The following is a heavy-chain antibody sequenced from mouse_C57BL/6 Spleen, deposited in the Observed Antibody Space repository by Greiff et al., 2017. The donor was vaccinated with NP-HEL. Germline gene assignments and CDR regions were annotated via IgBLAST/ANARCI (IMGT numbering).Heavy chain of an antibody. J-gene: IGHJ2*01. D-gene: IGHD1-1*01. V-gene: IGHV5-16*01. CDR3: ARETPLYDGSSYYFDY. Sequence: EVKLMESEGGLVQPGSSMKLSCTASGSTLRDYYMAWVRQVPEKGLEWVANINYDGSSIYYLDSLKRRFIISRDNAKNILYLKMSSLKSEDTATDYCARETPLYDGSSYYFDYWGQGTTLTVSS. CDR1: GSTLRDYY. CDR2: INYDGSSI.